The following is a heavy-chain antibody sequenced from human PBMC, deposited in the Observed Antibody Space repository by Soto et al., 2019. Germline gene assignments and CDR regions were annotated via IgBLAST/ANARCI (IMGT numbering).Heavy chain of an antibody. CDR3: ARDSPEYSSSSGLGY. CDR2: ISAYNGNT. J-gene: IGHJ4*02. Sequence: ASVKVSCKASGYTFTSYGISWVRQAPGQGLEWMGWISAYNGNTNYAQKLQGRVTMTTDTSTSTAYMELRSLRSDDTAVYYCARDSPEYSSSSGLGYWGQGTLVTVSS. V-gene: IGHV1-18*01. CDR1: GYTFTSYG. D-gene: IGHD6-6*01.